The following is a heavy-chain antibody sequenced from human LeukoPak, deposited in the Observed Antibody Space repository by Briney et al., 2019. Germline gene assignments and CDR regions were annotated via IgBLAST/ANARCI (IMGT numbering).Heavy chain of an antibody. CDR3: ARGRAADQLLWYFDY. Sequence: GGSLRLSCAASGFTFSSYEMNWVRQAPGKGLEWVSSISSSGSTKYYADSVKGRFTISRGNAKNSLYLQMNSLRADDTAVYYCARGRAADQLLWYFDYWGQGTLVTVSS. J-gene: IGHJ4*02. D-gene: IGHD2-2*01. CDR2: ISSSGSTK. CDR1: GFTFSSYE. V-gene: IGHV3-48*03.